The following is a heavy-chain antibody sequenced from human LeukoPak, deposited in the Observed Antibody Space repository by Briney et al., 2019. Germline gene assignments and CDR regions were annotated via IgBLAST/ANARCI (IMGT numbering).Heavy chain of an antibody. Sequence: GGPLRLSCAASGFTFSNAWMSWVRQAPGKGLEWVANIKQDGSEKYYVDSVKGRFAISRDRAKNSLYLQMNSLRVEDTALYYCARDLFYDPYGHNVAVDVWGRGTMVTVS. CDR3: ARDLFYDPYGHNVAVDV. V-gene: IGHV3-7*01. D-gene: IGHD2/OR15-2a*01. CDR2: IKQDGSEK. J-gene: IGHJ3*01. CDR1: GFTFSNAW.